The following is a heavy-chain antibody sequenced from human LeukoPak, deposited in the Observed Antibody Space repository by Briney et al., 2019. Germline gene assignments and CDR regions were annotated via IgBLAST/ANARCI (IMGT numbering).Heavy chain of an antibody. D-gene: IGHD1-7*01. Sequence: PVGSLRLSCAASGFPFSTIWTNWVRQAPGKGLEWIGRIKSKTEGGTMDYAAPVKGRFTISRDDSKNTLYLQMNSLKTEDTAVYYCTTGNSLGRDGNYFFDFWGPGTLVTVSS. CDR1: GFPFSTIW. V-gene: IGHV3-15*01. CDR3: TTGNSLGRDGNYFFDF. CDR2: IKSKTEGGTM. J-gene: IGHJ4*02.